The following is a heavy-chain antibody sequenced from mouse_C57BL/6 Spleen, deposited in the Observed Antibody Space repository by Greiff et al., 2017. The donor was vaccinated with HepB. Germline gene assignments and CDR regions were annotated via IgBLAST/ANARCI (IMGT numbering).Heavy chain of an antibody. CDR1: GFNIKDYY. CDR2: IDPDDGET. J-gene: IGHJ3*01. D-gene: IGHD2-3*01. CDR3: ASSDGPFAY. Sequence: EVQVVESGAELVKPGASVKLSCTASGFNIKDYYMHWVKQRTEQGLEWIGRIDPDDGETKYAPKFQGKATITADTSSNTAYLQLSDLTSEYPAVYYCASSDGPFAYWGQGTLVTVSS. V-gene: IGHV14-2*01.